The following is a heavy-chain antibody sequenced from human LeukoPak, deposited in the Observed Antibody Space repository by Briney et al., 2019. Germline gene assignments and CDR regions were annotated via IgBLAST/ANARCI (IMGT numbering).Heavy chain of an antibody. V-gene: IGHV4-59*01. J-gene: IGHJ4*02. D-gene: IGHD3-9*01. CDR2: IYYSGST. CDR1: GGPISSYY. CDR3: ARYTGYYLDFDY. Sequence: SETLSLTCTVSGGPISSYYWSWIRQPPGKGLEWIGYIYYSGSTNYNPSLKSRVTISVDTSKNQFSLKLSSVTAADTAVYYCARYTGYYLDFDYWGQGTLVTVSS.